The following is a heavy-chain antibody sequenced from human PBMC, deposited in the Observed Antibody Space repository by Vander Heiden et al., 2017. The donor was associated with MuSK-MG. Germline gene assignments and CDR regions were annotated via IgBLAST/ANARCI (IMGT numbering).Heavy chain of an antibody. CDR3: ARDPDDILTGLIDY. CDR1: GFTFSDYY. J-gene: IGHJ4*02. D-gene: IGHD3-9*01. V-gene: IGHV3-11*01. Sequence: QVQLWVTGGGLVKHGGALELSWSASGFTFSDYYRSWIRQAPGNGLDWVSYISSSGSSIYYADSVKGRFTISRDNAKNSLYLQMNSLRAEDTAVYYCARDPDDILTGLIDYWGQGTLVTVSS. CDR2: ISSSGSSI.